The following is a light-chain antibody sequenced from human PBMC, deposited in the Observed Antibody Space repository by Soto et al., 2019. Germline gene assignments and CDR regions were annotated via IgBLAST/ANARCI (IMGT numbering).Light chain of an antibody. V-gene: IGKV3-11*01. CDR3: QQRSNWPLIT. Sequence: EIVLTQSPATLSLSPGERATLSCRASQSVRNYLAWYQQKYGQAPRLLIFDASNRATGIPARFSGSGSGTDFTLIISSLEPEDFAVYYCQQRSNWPLITFGQGTRLEIK. CDR2: DAS. CDR1: QSVRNY. J-gene: IGKJ5*01.